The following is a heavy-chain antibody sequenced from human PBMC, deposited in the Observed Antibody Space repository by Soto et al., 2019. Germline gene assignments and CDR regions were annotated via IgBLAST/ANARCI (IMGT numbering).Heavy chain of an antibody. D-gene: IGHD6-6*01. CDR1: GGTFSSYA. CDR2: IIPIFGTA. Sequence: SVKVSCKASGGTFSSYAISWVRQAPGQGLEWMGGIIPIFGTANYAQKFQGRVTITADKSTSTAYMELSSLRSEDTAVYYCARDKWDSSSPPGADAFDIWGQGTMVTVS. V-gene: IGHV1-69*06. CDR3: ARDKWDSSSPPGADAFDI. J-gene: IGHJ3*02.